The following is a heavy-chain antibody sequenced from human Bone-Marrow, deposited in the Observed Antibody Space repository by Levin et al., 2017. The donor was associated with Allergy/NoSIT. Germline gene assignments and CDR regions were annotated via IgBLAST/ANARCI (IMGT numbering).Heavy chain of an antibody. J-gene: IGHJ4*02. CDR1: GFTFSSYN. D-gene: IGHD4/OR15-4a*01. CDR2: INSVGTTR. CDR3: TRGSAVSMD. Sequence: GGSLRLSCATSGFTFSSYNFNWVRLAPGKGLEWLSYINSVGTTRYYADSVKGRSTIPRDHAKRPVYLQMSSLRDADPAVYCCTRGSAVSMDWGQGTLVTVSP. V-gene: IGHV3-48*02.